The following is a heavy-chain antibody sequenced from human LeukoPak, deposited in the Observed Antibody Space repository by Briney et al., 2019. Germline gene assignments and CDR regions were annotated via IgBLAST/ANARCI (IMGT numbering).Heavy chain of an antibody. CDR2: ISSSSSYI. V-gene: IGHV3-21*01. CDR1: GFTFSSYS. D-gene: IGHD6-19*01. J-gene: IGHJ6*04. CDR3: ARGVTLGLVYYYYYGMDV. Sequence: GGSLRLSCAVSGFTFSSYSMNWVRQAPGKGLEWVSSISSSSSYIYYADSVKGRFTISRDNAKNSLYLQMNSLRAEDTAVYYCARGVTLGLVYYYYYGMDVWGKGTTVTVSS.